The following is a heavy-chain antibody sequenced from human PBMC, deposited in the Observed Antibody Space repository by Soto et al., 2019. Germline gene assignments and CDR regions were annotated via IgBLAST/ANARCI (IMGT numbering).Heavy chain of an antibody. Sequence: EVQLLESGGALVRPGGSLRLSCAASGFSFNNYALSWDRQAPGKGLEWVSTFSAGGRAYYAASVQGRFTIARDSSQDTVHLQISDLRPEDTAVYYCAKESLPEHYGDTLFDYWGQGTRVTVSS. CDR2: FSAGGRA. D-gene: IGHD4-17*01. J-gene: IGHJ4*02. V-gene: IGHV3-23*01. CDR1: GFSFNNYA. CDR3: AKESLPEHYGDTLFDY.